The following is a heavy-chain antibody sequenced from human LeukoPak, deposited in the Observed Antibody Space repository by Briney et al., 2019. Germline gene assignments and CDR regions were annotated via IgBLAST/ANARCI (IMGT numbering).Heavy chain of an antibody. CDR2: IYYSGST. V-gene: IGHV4-39*01. J-gene: IGHJ4*02. CDR1: GGSISSSSYY. CDR3: ARQSALWIQLWLGHFDY. D-gene: IGHD5-18*01. Sequence: SETLSLTCTVSGGSISSSSYYRGWIRQPPGKGLEWIGSIYYSGSTYYNPSLKSRVTISVDTSKNQFSLKLSSVTAADMAVYYCARQSALWIQLWLGHFDYWGQGTLVTVSS.